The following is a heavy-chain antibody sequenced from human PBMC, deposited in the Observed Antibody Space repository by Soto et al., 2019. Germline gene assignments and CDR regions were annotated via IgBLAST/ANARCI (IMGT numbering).Heavy chain of an antibody. Sequence: GASVKVSCKASGYTFTSYAMHWVRQAPGQRLEWMGWINAGNGNTKYSQKFQGRVTITRDTSASTAYMELSSLRSEDTAVYYCARWVQLERHPWFDPWGQGTLVTVSS. CDR1: GYTFTSYA. V-gene: IGHV1-3*01. CDR3: ARWVQLERHPWFDP. CDR2: INAGNGNT. J-gene: IGHJ5*02. D-gene: IGHD1-1*01.